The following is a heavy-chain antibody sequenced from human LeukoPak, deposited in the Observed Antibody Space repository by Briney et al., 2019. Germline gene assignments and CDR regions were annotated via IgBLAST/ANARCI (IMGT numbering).Heavy chain of an antibody. Sequence: GGSLRLSCAASGFTFSSYAMNWVRQAPGKGLEWVSAISGFGGGGSTYYADSVKGRFTISRDNSKNTLYLQMNSLRPDDTAVYYCAKRRHYYDSSGATDYWGQGTLVTVSS. J-gene: IGHJ4*02. CDR1: GFTFSSYA. CDR2: ISGFGGGGST. V-gene: IGHV3-23*01. D-gene: IGHD3-22*01. CDR3: AKRRHYYDSSGATDY.